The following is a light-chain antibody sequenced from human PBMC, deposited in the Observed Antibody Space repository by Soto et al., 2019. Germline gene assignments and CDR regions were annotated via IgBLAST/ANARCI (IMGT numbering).Light chain of an antibody. Sequence: PGERATLSCRASQSVRGYLAWYQQKPGQAPRLLIYDASFRVTGLPARFSGSGYGTDFTLTITTLQPEDVGIYYCQQCHATPLTFGQGTRLEIK. J-gene: IGKJ5*01. CDR2: DAS. CDR3: QQCHATPLT. V-gene: IGKV3-11*01. CDR1: QSVRGY.